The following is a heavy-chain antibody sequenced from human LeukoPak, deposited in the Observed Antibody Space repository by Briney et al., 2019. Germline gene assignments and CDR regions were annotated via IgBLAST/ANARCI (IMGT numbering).Heavy chain of an antibody. V-gene: IGHV3-11*06. CDR3: TRDPRLLDS. Sequence: GGSLRLYCAASGFTFSAFYMTWIRQAPGKGLESVAYIAGNSQYINYADSVKGRFTISRDNAKNSLYLQMSSLRVEDTAVYYCTRDPRLLDSWGQGTLVTVSS. CDR1: GFTFSAFY. D-gene: IGHD6-6*01. CDR2: IAGNSQYI. J-gene: IGHJ4*02.